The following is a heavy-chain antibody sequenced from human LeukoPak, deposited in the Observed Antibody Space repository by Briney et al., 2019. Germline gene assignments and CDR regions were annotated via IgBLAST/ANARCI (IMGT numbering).Heavy chain of an antibody. CDR2: ISYDGSNK. J-gene: IGHJ4*02. V-gene: IGHV3-30-3*01. CDR3: ERAETAAAGTLDY. CDR1: GFTFSSYA. D-gene: IGHD6-13*01. Sequence: GGSLRLSCAASGFTFSSYAMHWVRQAPGKGLEWVAVISYDGSNKYYADSVEGRFTISRDISKNTLYLQMNSLRAEDTAVYYCERAETAAAGTLDYWGQGTLVTVSS.